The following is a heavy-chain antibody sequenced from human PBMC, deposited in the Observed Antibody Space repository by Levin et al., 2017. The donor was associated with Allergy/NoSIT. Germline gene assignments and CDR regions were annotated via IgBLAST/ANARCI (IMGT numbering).Heavy chain of an antibody. V-gene: IGHV3-30*04. CDR2: ISYDETNI. D-gene: IGHD3-3*01. CDR3: VRAPGYDFWSGFAPFDN. CDR1: GFTFSSYA. Sequence: RGESLKISCAASGFTFSSYAMHWVRQAPGKGLEWVAVISYDETNIFYADSVKGRLTVSRDNSKNTLFLQMSSLRAEDTAVYYCVRAPGYDFWSGFAPFDNWSQGTRVTVSS. J-gene: IGHJ4*02.